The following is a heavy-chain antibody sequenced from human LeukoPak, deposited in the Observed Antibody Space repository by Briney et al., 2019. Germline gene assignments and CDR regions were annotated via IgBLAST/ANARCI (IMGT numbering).Heavy chain of an antibody. CDR2: ISSSSSYI. D-gene: IGHD1-1*01. V-gene: IGHV3-21*01. Sequence: PGGSLRLSCAAFGFTFSTYEMTWVRQAPGKGLEWVSSISSSSSYIYYADSVKGRFTISRDNAKNSLYLQMNSLRAEDTAVYYCARTGMEDYWGQGTLVTVSS. CDR1: GFTFSTYE. J-gene: IGHJ4*02. CDR3: ARTGMEDY.